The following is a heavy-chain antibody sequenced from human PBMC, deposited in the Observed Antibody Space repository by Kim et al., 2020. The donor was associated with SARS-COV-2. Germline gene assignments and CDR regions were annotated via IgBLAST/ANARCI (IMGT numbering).Heavy chain of an antibody. J-gene: IGHJ5*02. V-gene: IGHV3-30*18. Sequence: GGSLRLSCAASGFTFSSYGMHWVRQAPGKGLEWVAVISYDGSNKYYADSVKGRFTISRDNSKNKLYLQMNSLRAEDTAVYYCAKDLRATTETRDEDWFDP. CDR2: ISYDGSNK. CDR1: GFTFSSYG. CDR3: AKDLRATTETRDEDWFDP. D-gene: IGHD5-12*01.